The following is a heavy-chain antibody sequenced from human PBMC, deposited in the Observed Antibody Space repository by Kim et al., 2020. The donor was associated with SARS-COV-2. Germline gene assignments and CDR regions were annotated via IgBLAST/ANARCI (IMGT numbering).Heavy chain of an antibody. J-gene: IGHJ4*02. Sequence: SETLSLTCTVSGGSISSSSYYWGWIRQPPGKGLEWIGSIYYSGSTYYNPSLKSRVTISVDTSKNQFSLKLSSVTAADTAVYYCARRYSRTVDYWGQGTLVTVSS. D-gene: IGHD6-13*01. V-gene: IGHV4-39*01. CDR1: GGSISSSSYY. CDR2: IYYSGST. CDR3: ARRYSRTVDY.